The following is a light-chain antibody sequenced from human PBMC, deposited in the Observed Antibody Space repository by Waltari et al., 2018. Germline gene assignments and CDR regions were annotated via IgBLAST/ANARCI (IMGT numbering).Light chain of an antibody. CDR1: SSNIGSYS. CDR3: AAYDASLNGNWV. J-gene: IGLJ3*02. CDR2: SND. V-gene: IGLV1-44*01. Sequence: QSVLTQPPSASGTPGQRVTISCSGSSSNIGSYSVNWFQHFPGTAPKLLIYSNDQRPSGVPDRFSGSKSGTSASLAISGRRSEDEADYYCAAYDASLNGNWVSGGGTKLTVL.